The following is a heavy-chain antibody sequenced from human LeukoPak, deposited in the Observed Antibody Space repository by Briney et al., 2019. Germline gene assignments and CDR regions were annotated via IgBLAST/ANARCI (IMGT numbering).Heavy chain of an antibody. CDR1: GFTFSSYW. V-gene: IGHV3-74*01. Sequence: GGSLRLSCAASGFTFSSYWMHWVRQAPGKGLVWVSRINSDGSSTSYADSVKGRFTISRDSAKNTLYLQMNSLRAEDTAVYYCARFGCSSTSCYANFDYWGQGTLVTVSS. CDR3: ARFGCSSTSCYANFDY. CDR2: INSDGSST. D-gene: IGHD2-2*01. J-gene: IGHJ4*02.